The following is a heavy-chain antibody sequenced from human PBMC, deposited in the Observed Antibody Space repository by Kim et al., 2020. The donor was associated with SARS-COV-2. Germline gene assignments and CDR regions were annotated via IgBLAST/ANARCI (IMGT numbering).Heavy chain of an antibody. CDR2: IYPGDSDT. Sequence: GESLKISCKGSGYSFPNYWIGWVRQMPGKGLEWMGIIYPGDSDTRYSPSFQGQVTISADKSISTDYLQWSSLKASDTAMYYCARPYYYDSSGYGHYCDYWGQGTLVTVSS. CDR1: GYSFPNYW. D-gene: IGHD3-22*01. CDR3: ARPYYYDSSGYGHYCDY. J-gene: IGHJ4*02. V-gene: IGHV5-51*01.